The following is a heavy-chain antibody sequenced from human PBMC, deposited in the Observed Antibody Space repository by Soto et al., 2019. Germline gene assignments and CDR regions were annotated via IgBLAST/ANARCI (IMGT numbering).Heavy chain of an antibody. CDR3: VKEIVAGAYVETSAFDF. J-gene: IGHJ4*02. CDR1: GFTFSSYA. D-gene: IGHD3-22*01. V-gene: IGHV3-23*01. CDR2: IDGSGGDR. Sequence: EVQLLESGGDLVQPGGSLRLSCAASGFTFSSYAMGWVRQAPGTGREWVSVIDGSGGDRSLADSVKGRFTISRDNSKNTLYLQMDRLRVEDTARYFCVKEIVAGAYVETSAFDFWGQGTLVTVSS.